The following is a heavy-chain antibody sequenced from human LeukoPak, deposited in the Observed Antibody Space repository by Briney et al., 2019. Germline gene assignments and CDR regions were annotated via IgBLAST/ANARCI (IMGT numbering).Heavy chain of an antibody. Sequence: GGSLRLSCAASGFTFSSYAMHWVRQAPGKGLEWVAVISYDGSNKYYADFVKGRFTISRDNSKNTLYLQMNSLRAEDTAVYYCAREVITMVRGRRMDVWGKGTTVTVSS. J-gene: IGHJ6*04. V-gene: IGHV3-30*04. CDR1: GFTFSSYA. CDR3: AREVITMVRGRRMDV. CDR2: ISYDGSNK. D-gene: IGHD3-10*01.